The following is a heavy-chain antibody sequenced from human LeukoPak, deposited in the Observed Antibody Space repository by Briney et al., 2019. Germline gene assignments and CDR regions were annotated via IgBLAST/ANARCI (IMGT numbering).Heavy chain of an antibody. D-gene: IGHD1-1*01. CDR2: VYYSVIT. V-gene: IGHV4-39*01. J-gene: IGHJ4*02. Sequence: SETLSLTCTVSGGSISSSSYCWGWVRQPPGKGREWIGSVYYSVITYYNPSLKSRVTISVDTSKNQFSLKLSSLTAEDTAVYYCARHGGGTSPYYFDYWGQGTLVTVSS. CDR3: ARHGGGTSPYYFDY. CDR1: GGSISSSSYC.